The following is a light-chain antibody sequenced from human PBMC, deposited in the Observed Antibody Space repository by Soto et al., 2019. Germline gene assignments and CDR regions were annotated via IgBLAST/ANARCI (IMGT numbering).Light chain of an antibody. Sequence: EIVMTQPPATLSASPGERATLSCRASQSVSSNLAWYQQKPGQAPRLLIYGASTRATGIPARFSGSGSGTEFTLTISSLQSEDFAVYYCQQYNNWPITFGEGTRREIK. CDR2: GAS. CDR1: QSVSSN. J-gene: IGKJ5*01. CDR3: QQYNNWPIT. V-gene: IGKV3-15*01.